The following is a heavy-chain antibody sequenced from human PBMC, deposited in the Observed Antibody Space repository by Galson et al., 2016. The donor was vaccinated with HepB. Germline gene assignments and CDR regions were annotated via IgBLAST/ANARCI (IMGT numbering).Heavy chain of an antibody. CDR2: AFYSGIT. CDR3: ARGEGYNLY. J-gene: IGHJ4*02. V-gene: IGHV4-59*08. Sequence: SETLSLTCTVSGVSISSYSWSWFRQPPEKGLEWIGYAFYSGITNYNPSLKSRVTISIDTSKNQFSPKLSSVTAADTAVYYCARGEGYNLYWGQGTLVTVSS. D-gene: IGHD5-24*01. CDR1: GVSISSYS.